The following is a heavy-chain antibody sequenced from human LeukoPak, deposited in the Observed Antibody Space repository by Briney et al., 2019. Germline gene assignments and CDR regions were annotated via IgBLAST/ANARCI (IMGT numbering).Heavy chain of an antibody. Sequence: SETLSLTCTLSVNSISSGDNYWSWIRQPAGEGLEWLVRIYTGGSTNYNPSLKARATTSGDTSKNHFSLRLISVTAANTAVYYCARASYSYDINGWVPFDYWGQGTLVTVSS. CDR3: ARASYSYDINGWVPFDY. D-gene: IGHD3-22*01. J-gene: IGHJ4*02. CDR1: VNSISSGDNY. CDR2: IYTGGST. V-gene: IGHV4-61*02.